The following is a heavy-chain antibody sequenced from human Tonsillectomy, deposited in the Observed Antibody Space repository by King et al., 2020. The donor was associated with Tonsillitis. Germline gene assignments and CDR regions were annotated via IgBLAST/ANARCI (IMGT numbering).Heavy chain of an antibody. Sequence: VQLVESGGGLVKPGGSLRLSCAASGFTFSSYSMNWVRQAPGKGLEWVSSISSSSSYIYYADSVKGRFTISIDNAKNSLYLQMNSLRAEDTAVYYCAREGGAYGDYFDYWGQGTLVTVSS. CDR3: AREGGAYGDYFDY. D-gene: IGHD4-17*01. J-gene: IGHJ4*02. V-gene: IGHV3-21*01. CDR2: ISSSSSYI. CDR1: GFTFSSYS.